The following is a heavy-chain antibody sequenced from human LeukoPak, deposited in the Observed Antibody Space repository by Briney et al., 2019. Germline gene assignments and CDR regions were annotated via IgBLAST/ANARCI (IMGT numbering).Heavy chain of an antibody. V-gene: IGHV3-48*04. CDR3: ALLAVASDFDY. D-gene: IGHD6-19*01. Sequence: GGSLRLSCAASGFSFSNYNMNWVRQAPGKGLEWVSNIGSSGAAIYYADSVRGRFTISRDNAKNSLYLQMSSLRAEDTAVYYCALLAVASDFDYWGQGALVTVSS. CDR1: GFSFSNYN. J-gene: IGHJ4*02. CDR2: IGSSGAAI.